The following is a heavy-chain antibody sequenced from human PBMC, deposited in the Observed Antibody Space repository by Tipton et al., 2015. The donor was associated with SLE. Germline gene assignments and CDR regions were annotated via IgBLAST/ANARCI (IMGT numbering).Heavy chain of an antibody. CDR1: GFTVSSHY. CDR3: VSPFTAMVQGTQY. CDR2: INSDGSRT. D-gene: IGHD3-10*01. Sequence: SLRLSCAASGFTVSSHYMSWVRQAPGKGLVWVSHINSDGSRTNYADSVKGRFTISRDNAKNTLYLQMNSLRAEDTALYYCVSPFTAMVQGTQYWGQGTLLTVSS. V-gene: IGHV3-74*01. J-gene: IGHJ4*02.